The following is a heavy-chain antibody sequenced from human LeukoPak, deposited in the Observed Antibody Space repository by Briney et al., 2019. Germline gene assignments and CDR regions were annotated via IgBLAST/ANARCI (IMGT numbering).Heavy chain of an antibody. CDR2: IYPGDSDT. V-gene: IGHV5-51*01. CDR3: ARLGACSGNTCYSGDF. D-gene: IGHD2-15*01. CDR1: GYSFPNYW. Sequence: GESLKISCKGSGYSFPNYWIAWVRQMPGIGLEWMGIIYPGDSDTRYSPSFQGQVTISADKSISTAYLQWSSLKASDTAIYYCARLGACSGNTCYSGDFWGQGTLVTVSS. J-gene: IGHJ4*02.